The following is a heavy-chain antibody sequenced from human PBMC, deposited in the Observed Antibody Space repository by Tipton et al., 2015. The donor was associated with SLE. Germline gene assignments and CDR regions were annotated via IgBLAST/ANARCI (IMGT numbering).Heavy chain of an antibody. CDR3: ARESSLVFDY. CDR2: IYSDGST. V-gene: IGHV3-53*01. J-gene: IGHJ4*02. D-gene: IGHD1-26*01. CDR1: GFTVSSNY. Sequence: SLRLSCAASGFTVSSNYMSWVRQAPGKGLEWVSVIYSDGSTYYADSVKGRFTISRDNSKNTLYLQMNSLRAEDTAVYYCARESSLVFDYWGQGTLVTVSS.